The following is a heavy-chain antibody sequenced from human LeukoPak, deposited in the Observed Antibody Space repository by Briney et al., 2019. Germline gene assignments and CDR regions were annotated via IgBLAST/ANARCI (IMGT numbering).Heavy chain of an antibody. V-gene: IGHV1-69*05. Sequence: SVKVSCKASGGTFSSYAISWVRRAPGQGLEWMGGVIPIFGTAHYAQKFQGRVTITTDESTSTGYMELSSLRSEDTAVYYCARGRGKVGATKLGYYYYYMDVWGKGTTVTVSS. D-gene: IGHD1-26*01. J-gene: IGHJ6*03. CDR2: VIPIFGTA. CDR3: ARGRGKVGATKLGYYYYYMDV. CDR1: GGTFSSYA.